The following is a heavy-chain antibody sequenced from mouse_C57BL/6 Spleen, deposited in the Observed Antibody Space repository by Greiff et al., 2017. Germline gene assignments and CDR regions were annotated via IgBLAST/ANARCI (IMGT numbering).Heavy chain of an antibody. CDR1: GYTFTDSY. V-gene: IGHV1-76*01. CDR3: ARAYYDYDDGVFDY. J-gene: IGHJ2*01. Sequence: VKLMESGAELVRPGASVKLSCKASGYTFTDSYINWVKQRPGQGLEWIARIYPGSGNTYYNEKFKGKATLTAEKSSSTAYMQLSSLTSEDSAVYFCARAYYDYDDGVFDYWGQGTTLTVSS. D-gene: IGHD2-4*01. CDR2: IYPGSGNT.